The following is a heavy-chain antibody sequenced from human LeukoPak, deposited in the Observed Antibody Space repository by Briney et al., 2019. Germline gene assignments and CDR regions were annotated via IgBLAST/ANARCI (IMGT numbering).Heavy chain of an antibody. Sequence: SETLSLTCTVSGGSISSYYWSWIRQPPGKGLEWIGYIYYSGSTNYNPSLKSRVTISVDTSKNQLSLKLSSVTAADTAVYYCARHTTTFYFDYWGQGTLVTVSS. J-gene: IGHJ4*02. CDR2: IYYSGST. CDR1: GGSISSYY. V-gene: IGHV4-59*08. CDR3: ARHTTTFYFDY. D-gene: IGHD5-12*01.